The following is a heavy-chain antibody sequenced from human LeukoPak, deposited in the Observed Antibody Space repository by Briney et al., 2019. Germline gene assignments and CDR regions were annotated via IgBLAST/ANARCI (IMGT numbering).Heavy chain of an antibody. Sequence: GGSLRLSCAASGFTFSSYSMNWVRQAPGKGLEWISYISSSSGTIYYADSVKGRFTISRDNAKNSLYLQMNSLRDEDTAVYYCARYLWFGSSQRFDYWGQGTLVTVSS. J-gene: IGHJ4*02. V-gene: IGHV3-48*02. CDR2: ISSSSGTI. D-gene: IGHD3-10*01. CDR3: ARYLWFGSSQRFDY. CDR1: GFTFSSYS.